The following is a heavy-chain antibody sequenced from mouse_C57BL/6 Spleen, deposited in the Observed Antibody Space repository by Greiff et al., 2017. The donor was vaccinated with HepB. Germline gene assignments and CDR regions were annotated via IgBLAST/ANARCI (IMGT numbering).Heavy chain of an antibody. D-gene: IGHD1-1*01. CDR2: FYPGSGSI. J-gene: IGHJ1*03. V-gene: IGHV1-62-2*01. CDR3: ARHEDYYGSSYGWYFDV. Sequence: QVQLQQSGAELVKPGASVKLSCKASGYTFTEYTIHWVKQRSGQGLEWIGWFYPGSGSIKYNEKFKDKATLTADKSSSTVYMGLSRLTSEDSAVYFCARHEDYYGSSYGWYFDVWGTGTTVTVSS. CDR1: GYTFTEYT.